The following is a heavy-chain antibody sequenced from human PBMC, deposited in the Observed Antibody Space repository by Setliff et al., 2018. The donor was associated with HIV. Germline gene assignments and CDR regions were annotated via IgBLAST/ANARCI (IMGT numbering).Heavy chain of an antibody. V-gene: IGHV1-69*08. CDR1: GGI. J-gene: IGHJ5*02. D-gene: IGHD4-17*01. CDR2: IIPVGGTT. Sequence: SVKVSCKTSGGIISWVRQAPGQGLEWMGRIIPVGGTTNYAQKFQGRVTITADKSTSTVYMELSSLRSDDTAVYYCASSIPTEQGPWFDPWGQGTLVTVSS. CDR3: ASSIPTEQGPWFDP.